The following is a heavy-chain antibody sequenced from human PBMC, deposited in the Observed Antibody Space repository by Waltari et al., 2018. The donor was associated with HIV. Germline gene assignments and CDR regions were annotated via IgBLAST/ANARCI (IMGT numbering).Heavy chain of an antibody. J-gene: IGHJ5*02. CDR1: GFTFSSYA. Sequence: QVQLVESGGGVVQPGRSLRLSCAASGFTFSSYAMHWVRQAPGKGLEWVAVISYDGSNKYYADSVKGRFTISRDNSKNTLYLQMNSLRAEDTAVYYCAREIKIFGVGHWFDPWGQGTLVTVSS. CDR3: AREIKIFGVGHWFDP. D-gene: IGHD3-3*01. V-gene: IGHV3-30*04. CDR2: ISYDGSNK.